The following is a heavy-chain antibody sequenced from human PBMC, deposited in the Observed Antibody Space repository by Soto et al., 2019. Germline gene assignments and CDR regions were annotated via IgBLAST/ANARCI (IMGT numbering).Heavy chain of an antibody. CDR2: IYHSGST. D-gene: IGHD3-10*01. V-gene: IGHV4-30-2*01. CDR1: GGSISSGGYS. J-gene: IGHJ4*02. Sequence: SETLSLTCAVSGGSISSGGYSWNWIRQPPGKGLEWIGYIYHSGSTSYNPSLKSRVSISVDKSKNQFSLKLSSVTAADSSVYYCARYGSGSYYPATFDYWGQGTLVTVSS. CDR3: ARYGSGSYYPATFDY.